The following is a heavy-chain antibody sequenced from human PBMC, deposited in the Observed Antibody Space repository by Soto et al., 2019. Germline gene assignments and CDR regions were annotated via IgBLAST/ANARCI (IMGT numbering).Heavy chain of an antibody. J-gene: IGHJ6*02. CDR3: ATQTISYTWDV. CDR1: GGSISSTKW. Sequence: QVQLQESGPGLVKPSGTLSLTCAVSGGSISSTKWWTWVRQPPGKGLEWIAEISHSEGSNYNPSLKRRVAMSLDNSKHQFSLRLSSVTAADTAVYYCATQTISYTWDVWGQGTTVTVS. CDR2: ISHSEGS. V-gene: IGHV4-4*02. D-gene: IGHD4-4*01.